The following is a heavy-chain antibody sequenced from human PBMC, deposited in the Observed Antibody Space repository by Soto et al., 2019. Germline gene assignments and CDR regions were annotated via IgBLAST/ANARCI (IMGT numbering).Heavy chain of an antibody. D-gene: IGHD3-22*01. CDR2: ISAYNGNT. CDR3: ARSHYYDSSGYYHQSDY. Sequence: TSVEVSCKESGYTITSCGISWVRQAPGKGLEWMGWISAYNGNTNYAQKLQGRVTMTTDTSTSTAYMELRSLRSDDTAVYYCARSHYYDSSGYYHQSDYWGQGTLVTVSS. J-gene: IGHJ4*02. V-gene: IGHV1-18*01. CDR1: GYTITSCG.